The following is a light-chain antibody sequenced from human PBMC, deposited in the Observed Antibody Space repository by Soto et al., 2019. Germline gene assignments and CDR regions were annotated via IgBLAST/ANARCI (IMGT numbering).Light chain of an antibody. Sequence: EVVLTQSPDTLSLSPGERSTLSCRASQSVISDLAWYHQKPGQAPRLLIYGASTRATGIPARFSGSGSGTDFTLTISSLEPEDFAVYYCQQRSSWPLITFGQGTRLEIK. J-gene: IGKJ5*01. CDR2: GAS. CDR3: QQRSSWPLIT. V-gene: IGKV3-11*01. CDR1: QSVISD.